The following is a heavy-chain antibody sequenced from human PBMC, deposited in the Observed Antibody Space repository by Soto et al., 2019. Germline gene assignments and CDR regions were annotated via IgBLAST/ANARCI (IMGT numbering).Heavy chain of an antibody. V-gene: IGHV4-34*01. D-gene: IGHD6-19*01. J-gene: IGHJ6*02. Sequence: SETLSLTCAVYGGSFSGYYWSWIRQPPGKGLEWIGEINHSGSTNYNPSLKSRVTISVDTSKNQFSLKLRSVTAADTAVYYCARARSGYSSGWYYSNYYYGMDVWGQGTTVTVSS. CDR1: GGSFSGYY. CDR3: ARARSGYSSGWYYSNYYYGMDV. CDR2: INHSGST.